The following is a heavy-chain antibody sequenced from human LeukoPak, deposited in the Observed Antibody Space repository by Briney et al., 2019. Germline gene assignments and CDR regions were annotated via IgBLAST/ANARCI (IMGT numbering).Heavy chain of an antibody. J-gene: IGHJ4*02. D-gene: IGHD1-26*01. Sequence: GGSLRLSCAASGFTFSSYAMSWVRQAPGKGLEWVSAISGSGGSTYYADSVKGRFTISRDNAQNSLYLQMNSLRAEDTAVYYCARDQINSSGNKPPFDYWGRGTLVTVSS. CDR2: ISGSGGST. V-gene: IGHV3-23*01. CDR1: GFTFSSYA. CDR3: ARDQINSSGNKPPFDY.